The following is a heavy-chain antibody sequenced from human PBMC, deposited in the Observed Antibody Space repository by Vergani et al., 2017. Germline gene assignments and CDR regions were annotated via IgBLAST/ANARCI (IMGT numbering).Heavy chain of an antibody. CDR1: GFTFDDYA. Sequence: EVQLVESGGGLVQPGRSLRLSCAASGFTFDDYAMHWVRQAPGKGLEWVSGISWTSGSIGYADSVKGRFTISRDNAKKSLYLQMNSLRAEDTALYYCAKDIDYGGYVLGVFDYWGQGTLVTVSS. D-gene: IGHD4-17*01. CDR3: AKDIDYGGYVLGVFDY. CDR2: ISWTSGSI. V-gene: IGHV3-9*01. J-gene: IGHJ4*02.